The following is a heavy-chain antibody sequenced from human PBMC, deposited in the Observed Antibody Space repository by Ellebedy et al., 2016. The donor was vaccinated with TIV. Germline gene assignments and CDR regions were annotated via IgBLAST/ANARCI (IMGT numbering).Heavy chain of an antibody. CDR1: GGSISSYY. J-gene: IGHJ4*02. CDR3: ARQYNYGTSGYSVDY. Sequence: MPSETLSLTCTVSGGSISSYYWTWIRQPPGKGLEWIGYIYHNGNTNYNPSLKSRVTISVDTSKNQFSLKLSSVPAADTAVYYCARQYNYGTSGYSVDYWGQGTLLTGSS. D-gene: IGHD3-22*01. V-gene: IGHV4-59*08. CDR2: IYHNGNT.